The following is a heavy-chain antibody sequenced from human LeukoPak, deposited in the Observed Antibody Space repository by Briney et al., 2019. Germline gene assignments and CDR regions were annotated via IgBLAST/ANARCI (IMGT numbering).Heavy chain of an antibody. CDR2: IIPILGIA. CDR3: AREVWSGYYSSFDY. Sequence: ASVKVSCKASGGTFSSYAISWVRQAPGQGLEWMGRIIPILGIANYAQKFQGRVTITADKSTSTAYMELSSLRSEDTAVYYCAREVWSGYYSSFDYWGQGTLVTVSS. J-gene: IGHJ4*02. CDR1: GGTFSSYA. V-gene: IGHV1-69*04. D-gene: IGHD3-3*01.